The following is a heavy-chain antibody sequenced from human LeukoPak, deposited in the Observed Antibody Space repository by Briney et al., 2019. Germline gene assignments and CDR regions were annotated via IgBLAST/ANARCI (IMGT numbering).Heavy chain of an antibody. J-gene: IGHJ5*02. Sequence: NSSETLSLTCTVSGGSISSYYWSWIRQPAGKGLEWIGRIYTSGSTNYNPSLKSRVTMSVDTSKNQFSLKLSSVTAADTAVYYCARSMVRGVTIWFDPWGQGTLVTVSS. CDR3: ARSMVRGVTIWFDP. D-gene: IGHD3-10*01. V-gene: IGHV4-4*07. CDR2: IYTSGST. CDR1: GGSISSYY.